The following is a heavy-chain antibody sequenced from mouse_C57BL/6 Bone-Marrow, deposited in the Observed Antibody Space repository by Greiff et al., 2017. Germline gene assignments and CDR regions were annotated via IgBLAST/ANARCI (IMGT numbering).Heavy chain of an antibody. CDR1: GYTFTSYW. CDR2: IYPTSGRT. CDR3: ARSGPLGRSFDY. V-gene: IGHV1-55*01. Sequence: QVQLQQPGAELVKPGASVKMSCKASGYTFTSYWITWVKQRPGQGLEWIGDIYPTSGRTNYNEKFKSKAILTVDTSSNTAYMQHSSLTSEDSAVCYCARSGPLGRSFDYWGQGTTLTVSS. D-gene: IGHD3-1*01. J-gene: IGHJ2*01.